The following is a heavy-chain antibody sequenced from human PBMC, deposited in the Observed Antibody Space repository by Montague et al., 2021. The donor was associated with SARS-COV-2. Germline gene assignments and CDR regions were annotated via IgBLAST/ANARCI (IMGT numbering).Heavy chain of an antibody. CDR1: GFPFNTYT. CDR3: AKNGGSGSLVHWYFDL. J-gene: IGHJ2*01. Sequence: SLRLSCAASGFPFNTYTMTWVRQASGKGLEWVSSIFGGGAGTYYADSVQGRVTISRDNSKNTLYLQLHSLRADDTAVYYCAKNGGSGSLVHWYFDLWGRGTPVAVSS. CDR2: IFGGGAGT. D-gene: IGHD3-16*01. V-gene: IGHV3-23*01.